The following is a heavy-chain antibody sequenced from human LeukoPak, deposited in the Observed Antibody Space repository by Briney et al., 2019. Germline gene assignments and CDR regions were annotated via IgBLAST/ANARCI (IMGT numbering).Heavy chain of an antibody. CDR3: ARGLPTYYYDSSGYFDY. V-gene: IGHV4-34*01. D-gene: IGHD3-22*01. J-gene: IGHJ4*02. Sequence: PSETLSLTCAVYGGSFSGYYWSWIRQPPGKGLEWIGEINHSGSTNYNPSLKSRVTISVDRSKNQFSLKLSSVTAADTAVYYCARGLPTYYYDSSGYFDYWGQGTLVTVS. CDR1: GGSFSGYY. CDR2: INHSGST.